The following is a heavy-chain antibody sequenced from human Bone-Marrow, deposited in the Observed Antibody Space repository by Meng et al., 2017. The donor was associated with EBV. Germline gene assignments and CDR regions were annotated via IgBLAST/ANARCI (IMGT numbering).Heavy chain of an antibody. CDR3: ARISSKPKWQSVGY. J-gene: IGHJ4*02. Sequence: QVHLVESGGGVVEPGMSLRLCCAASGFNFNAYAMHWFRQAPGKGPEWVAVISYDGSNQYYADSVKGRFTISRDNSMNTLYLQMNSLRHEDTAMYYCARISSKPKWQSVGYWGQGTLVTVSS. D-gene: IGHD2-15*01. V-gene: IGHV3-30-3*01. CDR2: ISYDGSNQ. CDR1: GFNFNAYA.